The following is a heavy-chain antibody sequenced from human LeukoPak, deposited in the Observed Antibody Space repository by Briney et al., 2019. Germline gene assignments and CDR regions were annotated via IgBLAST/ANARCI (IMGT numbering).Heavy chain of an antibody. J-gene: IGHJ4*02. V-gene: IGHV4-39*07. Sequence: SETLSLTCTVSGGSISSSSYYWGWIRQPPGKGLEWIGSIYYSGSTYYNPSLKSRVTISVDTSKNQFSLKLSSVTAADTAVYYCARRASGYSSGWYFDYWGQGTLVTVSS. CDR3: ARRASGYSSGWYFDY. D-gene: IGHD6-19*01. CDR1: GGSISSSSYY. CDR2: IYYSGST.